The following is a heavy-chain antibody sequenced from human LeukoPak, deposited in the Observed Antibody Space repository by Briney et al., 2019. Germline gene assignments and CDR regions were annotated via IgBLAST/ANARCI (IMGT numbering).Heavy chain of an antibody. Sequence: GGSLRLSCAASGFTFSSYWMSWVRQAPGKGLEWVANINQDGSAKDYGGSVEGRFTISRDNAKNSLYLQMNSLTAEDTAVYFCASAPNENYFDFWGQGTLVTASS. J-gene: IGHJ4*02. CDR3: ASAPNENYFDF. CDR1: GFTFSSYW. CDR2: INQDGSAK. V-gene: IGHV3-7*01.